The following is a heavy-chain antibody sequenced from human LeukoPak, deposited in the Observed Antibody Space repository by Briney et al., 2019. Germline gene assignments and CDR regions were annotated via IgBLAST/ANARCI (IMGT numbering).Heavy chain of an antibody. CDR1: GGSISSYY. V-gene: IGHV4-59*01. CDR3: VRASADSGGAFDV. Sequence: SETLSLTCTVSGGSISSYYWSWIRQPPGRGLEWIGYVIDSDFNEANGDITNYNPSLETRVTTSRDTPKNQFSLKLSSMTAADTAIYYCVRASADSGGAFDVWGHGTVVTVSS. J-gene: IGHJ3*01. CDR2: VIDSDFNEANGDIT. D-gene: IGHD2-15*01.